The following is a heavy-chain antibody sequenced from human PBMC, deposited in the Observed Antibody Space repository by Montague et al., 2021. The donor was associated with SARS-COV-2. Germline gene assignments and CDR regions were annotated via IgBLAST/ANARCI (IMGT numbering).Heavy chain of an antibody. J-gene: IGHJ4*02. CDR3: AKDPYYDFWSGYYFDY. D-gene: IGHD3-3*01. V-gene: IGHV3-23*03. CDR2: IYSGGSST. Sequence: SLRLSLSASGFTFSSYAMSWVRQAPGKGLEWVSVIYSGGSSTYYADSVKGRFTISRDNSKNTLYLQMNSLRAEDTAVYYCAKDPYYDFWSGYYFDYWGQGTLVTVSS. CDR1: GFTFSSYA.